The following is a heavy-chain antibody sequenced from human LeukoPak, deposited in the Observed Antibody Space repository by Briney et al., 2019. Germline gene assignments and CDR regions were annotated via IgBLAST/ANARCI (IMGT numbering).Heavy chain of an antibody. J-gene: IGHJ6*03. V-gene: IGHV1-69*01. CDR1: GGTFSSYA. CDR3: ARDDYDQNYYYYMDV. Sequence: SVKVSCKASGGTFSSYAISWVRQAPGQGLEWMGGIIPIFGTANYAQKFQGRVTITADESTSTAYMELSSLRSEDTAVYYCARDDYDQNYYYYMDVWGKGTTVAVSS. CDR2: IIPIFGTA. D-gene: IGHD4-17*01.